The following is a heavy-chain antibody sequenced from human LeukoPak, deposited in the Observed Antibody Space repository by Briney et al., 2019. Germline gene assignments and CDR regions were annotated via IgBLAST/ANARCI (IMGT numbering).Heavy chain of an antibody. CDR3: VRGRTDYYYSMYV. V-gene: IGHV4-34*01. CDR1: GEPFSGYY. J-gene: IGHJ6*01. Sequence: SETLSLTCGVSGEPFSGYYWSWIRQPPGKGLEWIGDISESGSTNYNPSLKSRVTISVDPSKNQFSLKLISMTAADTGVDFFVRGRTDYYYSMYVWGEETTVTLST. CDR2: ISESGST.